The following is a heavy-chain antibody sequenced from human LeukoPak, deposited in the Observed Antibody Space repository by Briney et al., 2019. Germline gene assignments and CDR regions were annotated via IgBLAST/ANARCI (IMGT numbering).Heavy chain of an antibody. Sequence: GGSLRLSCAASGFTFSSYGMHWVRQAPGKGLEWVAVISYDGSNKYYADSVKGRFTISRDNSKNTLYLQMNSLRAEDTAVYYCARDYGTRGSNYGMDVWGQGTTVTVSS. V-gene: IGHV3-30*03. J-gene: IGHJ6*02. CDR1: GFTFSSYG. CDR3: ARDYGTRGSNYGMDV. D-gene: IGHD4-17*01. CDR2: ISYDGSNK.